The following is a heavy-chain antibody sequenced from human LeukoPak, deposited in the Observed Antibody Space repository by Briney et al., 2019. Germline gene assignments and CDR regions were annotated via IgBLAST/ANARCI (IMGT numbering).Heavy chain of an antibody. V-gene: IGHV1-46*01. D-gene: IGHD1-26*01. CDR2: INPSGGST. Sequence: ASVKVSCKASGYTFTGYYMHWVRPAPGQGLEWMGIINPSGGSTSYAQKFQGRVTMTRDTSTSTVYMELSSLRSEDTAVYYCASGMYSGSYSDYWGQGTLVTVSS. CDR3: ASGMYSGSYSDY. CDR1: GYTFTGYY. J-gene: IGHJ4*02.